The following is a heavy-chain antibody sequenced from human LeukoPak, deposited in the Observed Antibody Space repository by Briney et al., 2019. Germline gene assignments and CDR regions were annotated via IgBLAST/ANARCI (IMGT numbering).Heavy chain of an antibody. CDR2: ISTYNGNT. D-gene: IGHD4-17*01. Sequence: ASVKVSCKASGYTFTSYGITWVRQAPGQGLEWMGWISTYNGNTNYAQKLQGRVTMTKDTSTSTAYMELRSLKSDDTAVYYCARDYGDYGDYYYMDVWGKGTTVTVSS. V-gene: IGHV1-18*01. J-gene: IGHJ6*03. CDR1: GYTFTSYG. CDR3: ARDYGDYGDYYYMDV.